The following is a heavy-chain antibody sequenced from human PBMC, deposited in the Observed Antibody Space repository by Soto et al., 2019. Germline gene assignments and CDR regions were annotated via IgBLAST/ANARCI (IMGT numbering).Heavy chain of an antibody. CDR2: ISSGSGTI. CDR1: GFTFSSYS. V-gene: IGHV3-48*02. Sequence: EVQLVESGGGLVQPGGSLRLSCVASGFTFSSYSLNWVRQAPGKGLEWVSYISSGSGTIYYADSVKGRFTISRDNAENSLYLQMNSLRDDDTAVYYCAREDPWSANADDMDVWGQGTTVTVSS. CDR3: AREDPWSANADDMDV. J-gene: IGHJ6*02. D-gene: IGHD3-3*01.